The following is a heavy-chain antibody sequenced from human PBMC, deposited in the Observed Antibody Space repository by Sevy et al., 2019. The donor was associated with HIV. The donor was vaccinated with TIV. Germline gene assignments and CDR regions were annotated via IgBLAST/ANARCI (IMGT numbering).Heavy chain of an antibody. V-gene: IGHV3-7*01. CDR3: ARAVITNY. J-gene: IGHJ4*02. D-gene: IGHD3-22*01. CDR1: GFTFSSFW. CDR2: IKQDGSEK. Sequence: GGSLRLSCAASGFTFSSFWMTWVHQAPGKGLEWVANIKQDGSEKYYVDSVKGRFTISRDNAKNSLYLQMNSLRAEDTAMYYCARAVITNYWGQGTLVTVSS.